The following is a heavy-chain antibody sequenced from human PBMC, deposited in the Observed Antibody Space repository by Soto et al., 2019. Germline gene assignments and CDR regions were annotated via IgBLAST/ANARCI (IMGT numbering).Heavy chain of an antibody. CDR1: GLGGDK. J-gene: IGHJ4*02. Sequence: DVHLVESGGGLIQPGGSLGVSCAASGLGGDKLGWVRQAPGKGLEWVALLLTTGVTQYADSVKGRFSVSRDSSTNTQYLQMSSLTVDDTAVYYCARDRVGDGAYSLGFWAQGVLVSVSS. V-gene: IGHV3-53*01. CDR3: ARDRVGDGAYSLGF. CDR2: LLTTGVT. D-gene: IGHD3-10*01.